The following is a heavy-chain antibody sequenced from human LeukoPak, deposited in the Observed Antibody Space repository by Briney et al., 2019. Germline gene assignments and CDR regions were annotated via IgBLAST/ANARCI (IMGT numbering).Heavy chain of an antibody. CDR2: INHSGST. J-gene: IGHJ4*02. CDR1: GGSFNGYY. V-gene: IGHV4-34*01. D-gene: IGHD3-16*02. CDR3: PRRSFRGVIAY. Sequence: SETLSLTCAVNGGSFNGYYWSWIRQPPGKGLEWIGEINHSGSTNYSPSLKSRVTLSVDTSKNQFSLRLSSVTAADTAVCYCPRRSFRGVIAYWGQGTLVTVSS.